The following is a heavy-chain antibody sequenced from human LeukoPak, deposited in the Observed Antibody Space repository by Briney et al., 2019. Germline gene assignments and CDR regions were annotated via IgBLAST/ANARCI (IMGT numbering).Heavy chain of an antibody. J-gene: IGHJ3*02. Sequence: SETLSLTCTVSGGSISDYYWSWIRQPPGKGLEWIGWIFGSGSSNYNPSLKSRVTISVDTSKNQFSLKLSSVTAADAAVYFCARDPTTVTKGLDIWGQGTVVTVSS. CDR2: IFGSGSS. D-gene: IGHD4-17*01. CDR3: ARDPTTVTKGLDI. CDR1: GGSISDYY. V-gene: IGHV4-59*01.